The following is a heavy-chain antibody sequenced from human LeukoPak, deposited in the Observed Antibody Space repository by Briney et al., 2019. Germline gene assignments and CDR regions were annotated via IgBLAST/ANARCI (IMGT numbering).Heavy chain of an antibody. CDR2: INTDGKTT. CDR1: GFIFCDNW. Sequence: GGSLRLSCEASGFIFCDNWMYWVRQAPGEGLVWVSRINTDGKTTSYADSVKGRFTISRDNPKNTLYLQMNILRAEDTGIYYCARAQYYDSTSAGGMDVWGQGTTVTVS. D-gene: IGHD3-9*01. J-gene: IGHJ6*02. V-gene: IGHV3-74*01. CDR3: ARAQYYDSTSAGGMDV.